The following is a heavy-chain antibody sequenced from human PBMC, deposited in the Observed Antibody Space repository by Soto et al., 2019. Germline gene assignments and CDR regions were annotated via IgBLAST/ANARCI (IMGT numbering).Heavy chain of an antibody. Sequence: SETLSLTCTVSGGSISSSSYYWGWIRQPPGKGLEWIGSIYYSGSTYYNPSLKSRVTISVDTSKNQFSLKLSSVTAADTAVYYCARPAGTYYYDSSGYFHWFVPWGQGTLVTVSS. V-gene: IGHV4-39*01. D-gene: IGHD3-22*01. CDR2: IYYSGST. J-gene: IGHJ5*02. CDR3: ARPAGTYYYDSSGYFHWFVP. CDR1: GGSISSSSYY.